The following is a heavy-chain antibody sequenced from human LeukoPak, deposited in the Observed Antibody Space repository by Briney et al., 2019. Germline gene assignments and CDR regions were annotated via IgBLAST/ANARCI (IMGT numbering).Heavy chain of an antibody. Sequence: GGSLRLSCAASGFTFTSYEMNWVRQAPGKGLEWVSYITINGSTIYYADSVKGRFTISRDNAKKSLYLQMNSLRAEDAAVYYCARATSFDYWGQGTLVTVSS. CDR1: GFTFTSYE. V-gene: IGHV3-48*03. CDR2: ITINGSTI. J-gene: IGHJ4*02. CDR3: ARATSFDY.